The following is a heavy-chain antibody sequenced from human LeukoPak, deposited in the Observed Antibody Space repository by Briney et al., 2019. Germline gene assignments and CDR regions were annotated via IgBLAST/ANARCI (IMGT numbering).Heavy chain of an antibody. V-gene: IGHV1-2*02. CDR1: GYTFTGYY. CDR3: ARDRLMDEWFHYPYYFDY. D-gene: IGHD3-3*01. CDR2: INPNSGGT. Sequence: ASVKVSCKASGYTFTGYYMHWVRQAPGQGLEWMGWINPNSGGTNYAQKFQGRVTMTRDTSISTAYMELSRLRSDDTAVYHCARDRLMDEWFHYPYYFDYWGQGTLVTVSS. J-gene: IGHJ4*02.